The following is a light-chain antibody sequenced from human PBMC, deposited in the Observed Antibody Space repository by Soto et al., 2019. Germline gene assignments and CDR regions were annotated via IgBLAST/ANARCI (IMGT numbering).Light chain of an antibody. CDR1: QSVSNSY. V-gene: IGKV3-15*01. CDR3: QQYNNWPRT. Sequence: EIVLTQSPGTLSLSPGERATISCRASQSVSNSYLAWYKQKPGQAPRLIMYGASTRATGIPARFSGSGSGTEFTLTISSLKSEDFEVYHCQQYNNWPRTFGQGTKVDIK. CDR2: GAS. J-gene: IGKJ1*01.